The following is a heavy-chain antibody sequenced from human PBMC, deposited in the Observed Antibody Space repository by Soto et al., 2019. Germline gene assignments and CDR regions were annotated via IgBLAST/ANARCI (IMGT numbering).Heavy chain of an antibody. D-gene: IGHD6-6*01. V-gene: IGHV3-15*01. J-gene: IGHJ4*02. CDR3: TTPKRRIAARLQASPFDY. CDR2: IKSKTDGGTT. CDR1: GFTFSNAW. Sequence: GGSLRLSCAASGFTFSNAWMSWVRQAPGKGLEWVGRIKSKTDGGTTDYAAPVKGRFTISRDDSKNTLYLQMNSLKTEDTAVYYCTTPKRRIAARLQASPFDYWGQGTLVTVSS.